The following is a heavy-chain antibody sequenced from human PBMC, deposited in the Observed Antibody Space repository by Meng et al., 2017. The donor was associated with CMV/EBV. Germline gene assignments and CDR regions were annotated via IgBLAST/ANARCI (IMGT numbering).Heavy chain of an antibody. J-gene: IGHJ4*02. D-gene: IGHD2-2*01. CDR3: ARVGRTSCYDY. CDR1: GGSISSGDYY. Sequence: QVQLQEAGPGLVKPSQTLSLTCPVSGGSISSGDYYWSWSRQPPGKGLEWIGYIYYSGSTYYNPSLKSRVTISVDTSKNQFSLKLSSVTAADTAVYYCARVGRTSCYDYWGQGTLVTVSS. CDR2: IYYSGST. V-gene: IGHV4-30-4*08.